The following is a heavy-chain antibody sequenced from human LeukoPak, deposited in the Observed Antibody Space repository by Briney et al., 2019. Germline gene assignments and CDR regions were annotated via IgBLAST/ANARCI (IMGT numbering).Heavy chain of an antibody. V-gene: IGHV3-9*01. D-gene: IGHD6-13*01. Sequence: GRSLRLFCAASGFTFDDYGMLWVRQAPGKGLEWVSSISWNSASVGYVDSVKGRFTISRDNAKNSLYLQMNSLRAEDTALYYCAKDYGYSSSWYDYWGQGTLVTVSS. CDR3: AKDYGYSSSWYDY. CDR2: ISWNSASV. CDR1: GFTFDDYG. J-gene: IGHJ4*02.